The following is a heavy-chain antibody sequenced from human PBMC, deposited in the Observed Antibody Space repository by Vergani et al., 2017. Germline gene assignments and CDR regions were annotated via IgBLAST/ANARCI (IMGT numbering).Heavy chain of an antibody. D-gene: IGHD6-19*01. Sequence: QLQLQESGPGLVKPSETLSLTCTVSGGSISSYYWSWIRQPPGKGLEWIGYIYYSGSTTYNPSLKSRVTISVDTSKNPFSLKLSSVTAADTAVYYCARWVIKSSGRGDYFDYWGQGTLVTVSS. CDR3: ARWVIKSSGRGDYFDY. V-gene: IGHV4-59*01. J-gene: IGHJ4*02. CDR1: GGSISSYY. CDR2: IYYSGST.